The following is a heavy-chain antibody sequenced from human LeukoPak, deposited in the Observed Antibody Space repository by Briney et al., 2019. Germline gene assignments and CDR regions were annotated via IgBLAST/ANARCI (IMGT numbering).Heavy chain of an antibody. Sequence: GGSLRLPCAASGFTFSSYAMSWVRQAPGKGLEWVSAISGSGGSTYYADSVKGRFTISRDNSKNTLYLQMNSLRAEDTAVYYCAKDREPYYDFWSGYCFDYWGQGTLVTVSS. CDR1: GFTFSSYA. CDR3: AKDREPYYDFWSGYCFDY. V-gene: IGHV3-23*01. CDR2: ISGSGGST. J-gene: IGHJ4*02. D-gene: IGHD3-3*01.